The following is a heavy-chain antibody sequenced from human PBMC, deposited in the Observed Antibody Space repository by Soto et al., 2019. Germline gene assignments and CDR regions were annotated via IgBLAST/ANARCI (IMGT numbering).Heavy chain of an antibody. D-gene: IGHD3-22*01. Sequence: GGSLGLSCAASGFTLSSYAMHWVRQAPGKGLEWVAVISYDGSNKYYADSVKGRFTISRDNSKNTLYLQMNSLRAEDTAVYYCARALYYYDSSDYWGQGTLVTVSS. CDR1: GFTLSSYA. V-gene: IGHV3-30-3*01. CDR3: ARALYYYDSSDY. J-gene: IGHJ4*02. CDR2: ISYDGSNK.